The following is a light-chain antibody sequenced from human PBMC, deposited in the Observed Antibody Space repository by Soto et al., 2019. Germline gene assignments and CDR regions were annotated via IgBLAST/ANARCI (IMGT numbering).Light chain of an antibody. CDR1: SSNIGAGYD. Sequence: QSVLTQPPSVSGAPGQRVTISCTGSSSNIGAGYDVHWYQQLPGTAPKLLIYGDSNRPSGVPDRFSGSKSGTSASLAITGLQAEDEADFYCQSHDSSLSGSRVFGTGTKSPS. V-gene: IGLV1-40*01. CDR3: QSHDSSLSGSRV. CDR2: GDS. J-gene: IGLJ1*01.